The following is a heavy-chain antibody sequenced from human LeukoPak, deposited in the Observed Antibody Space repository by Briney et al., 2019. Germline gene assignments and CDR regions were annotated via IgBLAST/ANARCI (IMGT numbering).Heavy chain of an antibody. CDR3: AKGVYGDYVRYLQH. CDR2: IRYDGSNK. CDR1: GFTFSSYG. V-gene: IGHV3-30*02. J-gene: IGHJ1*01. D-gene: IGHD4-17*01. Sequence: PGGSLRLSCAASGFTFSSYGMHWVRQAPGKGLEWVAFIRYDGSNKYYADSVKGRFTISRDNSKNTLYLQMNSLRAEDTAVYYCAKGVYGDYVRYLQHWGQGTLVTVSS.